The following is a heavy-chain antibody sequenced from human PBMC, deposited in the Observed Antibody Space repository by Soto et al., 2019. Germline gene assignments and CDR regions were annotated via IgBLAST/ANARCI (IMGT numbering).Heavy chain of an antibody. CDR2: IKSKTDGGTT. Sequence: VGPLGLSCAASAFPFSNAWRSLVRPAPGKGLEWVGRIKSKTDGGTTDYAAPVKGRFTISRDDSKNTLYLQMNSLKTEDTAVYYCTTEALEWELYFDYWGQGTLVTGSS. CDR3: TTEALEWELYFDY. CDR1: AFPFSNAW. V-gene: IGHV3-15*01. D-gene: IGHD3-3*01. J-gene: IGHJ4*02.